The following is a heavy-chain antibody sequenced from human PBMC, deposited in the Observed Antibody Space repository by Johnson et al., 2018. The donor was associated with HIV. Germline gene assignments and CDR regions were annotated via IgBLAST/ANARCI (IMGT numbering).Heavy chain of an antibody. D-gene: IGHD1-26*01. CDR1: GFTFSSYA. CDR3: ARVRLSGSYQGDAFDI. Sequence: QVQLVESGGGVVQPGRSLRLSCAASGFTFSSYAMHWVRQAPGKGLEWVAVISYDGSNKYYADSVKGRFTISRDNSKNTLYLQMNSLRAEDTAVYYCARVRLSGSYQGDAFDIWGQGTMVTVSS. CDR2: ISYDGSNK. J-gene: IGHJ3*02. V-gene: IGHV3-30*04.